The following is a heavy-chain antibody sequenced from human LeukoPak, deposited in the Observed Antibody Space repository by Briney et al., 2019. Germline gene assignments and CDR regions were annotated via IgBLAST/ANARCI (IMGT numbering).Heavy chain of an antibody. D-gene: IGHD2-2*03. CDR1: GGPISSSIR. J-gene: IGHJ6*02. V-gene: IGHV4-4*02. CDR2: IHHEGST. CDR3: AKGPNGYCSSTSCYRYGMDV. Sequence: SGTLSLTCGVSGGPISSSIRWGWVGQPPGKGLEWIGEIHHEGSTKYSPSLKSRVTISVDRSKNQFSLKLSSVTAADTAVYYCAKGPNGYCSSTSCYRYGMDVWGQGTTVTVSS.